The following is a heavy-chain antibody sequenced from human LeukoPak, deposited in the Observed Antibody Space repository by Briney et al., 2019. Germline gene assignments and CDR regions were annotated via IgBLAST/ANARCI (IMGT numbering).Heavy chain of an antibody. CDR2: IYYSGST. J-gene: IGHJ3*02. D-gene: IGHD2-2*01. CDR3: ARAWRYCSSTSCYLSAFDI. CDR1: GGSISSYY. V-gene: IGHV4-59*01. Sequence: KTSETLSLTCTVSGGSISSYYWSWIRQPPGKGLEWIGYIYYSGSTNYNPSLKSRVTISVDTSKNQFSLKLSSVTAADTAVYYCARAWRYCSSTSCYLSAFDIWGQGTMVTVSS.